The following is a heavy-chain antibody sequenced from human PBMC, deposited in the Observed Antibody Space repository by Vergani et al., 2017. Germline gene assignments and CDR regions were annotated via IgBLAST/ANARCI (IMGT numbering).Heavy chain of an antibody. CDR2: IYAGDSDV. J-gene: IGHJ5*02. CDR1: GYSITNYW. Sequence: EVQLVQSGAEVKKPGESLNISCQGSGYSITNYWIAWVRQRPGKGLEWMGIIYAGDSDVRYSPSFQGQVTMSVDKSLSTAYLQSSSLKASDTATYYCAKTYDFSSLYSSYNWFDPWGQGTQVTVSS. D-gene: IGHD3-3*01. CDR3: AKTYDFSSLYSSYNWFDP. V-gene: IGHV5-51*03.